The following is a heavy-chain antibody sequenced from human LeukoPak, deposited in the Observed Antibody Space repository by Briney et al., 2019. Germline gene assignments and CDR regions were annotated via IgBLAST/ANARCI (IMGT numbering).Heavy chain of an antibody. D-gene: IGHD3-22*01. Sequence: ASVKVSCKASGYTFTSYGISWVRQAPGQGLEWMGWISAYNGNTNYAQKFQGRVTITADESTSTAYMELSSLRSEDTAVYYCARGHYYDSSGYFDYWGQGTLVTVSS. CDR3: ARGHYYDSSGYFDY. J-gene: IGHJ4*02. V-gene: IGHV1-18*01. CDR2: ISAYNGNT. CDR1: GYTFTSYG.